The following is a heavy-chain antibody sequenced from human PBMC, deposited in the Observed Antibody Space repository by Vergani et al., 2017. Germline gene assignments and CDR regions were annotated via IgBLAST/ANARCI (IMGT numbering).Heavy chain of an antibody. CDR3: ARGLRSSSWYEL. J-gene: IGHJ4*02. V-gene: IGHV4-38-2*02. Sequence: QVQLQESGPGLVKPSETLSLTCTVSSYSISSGYYWGWIRQPPGKGLEWIGSIYHSGSTHYNPSLKSRVTISVDTSKNQFSLKLSSVTAADTAVYYCARGLRSSSWYELWGQGTLVTVSS. CDR1: SYSISSGYY. D-gene: IGHD6-13*01. CDR2: IYHSGST.